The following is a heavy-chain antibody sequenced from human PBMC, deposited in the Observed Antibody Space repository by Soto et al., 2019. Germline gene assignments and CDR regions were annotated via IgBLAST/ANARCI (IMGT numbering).Heavy chain of an antibody. CDR3: ARHPSDFWFDP. V-gene: IGHV4-39*01. CDR1: GGSISSSSYF. CDR2: IYYSGST. J-gene: IGHJ5*02. D-gene: IGHD2-21*02. Sequence: QLQLQESGPGLVKPSETLSLTCSVSGGSISSSSYFWGWIRQPPGKGLEWIGSIYYSGSTYYNPSLNSRVTVSVDPSKIRFSPKLSSVPDADTAVYYCARHPSDFWFDPWGQGTLVTVSS.